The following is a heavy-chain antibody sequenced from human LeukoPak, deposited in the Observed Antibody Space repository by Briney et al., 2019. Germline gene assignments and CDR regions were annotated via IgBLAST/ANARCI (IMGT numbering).Heavy chain of an antibody. Sequence: GGSLRLSCAASGFTFSYFWMHWFRQTPGKGLVWVSCINTDGSYSTYADSVKGRFTISRDNVRNTLYLQMNSLRAEDSAVYYCARDRSLNGGNSNGYFDSWGQGTLVTVSS. CDR3: ARDRSLNGGNSNGYFDS. V-gene: IGHV3-74*01. J-gene: IGHJ4*02. CDR1: GFTFSYFW. D-gene: IGHD4-23*01. CDR2: INTDGSYS.